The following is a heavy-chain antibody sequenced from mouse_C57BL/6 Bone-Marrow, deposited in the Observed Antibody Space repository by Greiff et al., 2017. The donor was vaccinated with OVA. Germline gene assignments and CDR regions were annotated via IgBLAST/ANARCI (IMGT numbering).Heavy chain of an antibody. Sequence: QVQLQQPGAELVKPGASVKLSCKASGYNFTSYWMHWVKQRPGQGLEWIGMIHPNSGSTNYNEKFKSKATLTVDKSSSTAYMQLSSLTSEDSAVDYCARGVPVVAKYWYFDVWGTGTTVTVSS. J-gene: IGHJ1*03. CDR3: ARGVPVVAKYWYFDV. CDR1: GYNFTSYW. V-gene: IGHV1-64*01. CDR2: IHPNSGST. D-gene: IGHD1-1*01.